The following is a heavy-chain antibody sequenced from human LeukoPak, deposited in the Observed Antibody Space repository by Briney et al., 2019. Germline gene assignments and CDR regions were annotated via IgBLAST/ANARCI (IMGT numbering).Heavy chain of an antibody. CDR3: AREWRSEGVNYYYYGMDV. V-gene: IGHV1-2*02. Sequence: ASVKVSCKASGYTFIDFYMHWVRQAPGQGLEWMGWINPNSGGTNYAQKFQGRVTMTRDTSISTAYMDLSRLTSDDTAVYYCAREWRSEGVNYYYYGMDVWGQGTTVTVSS. D-gene: IGHD6-25*01. J-gene: IGHJ6*02. CDR2: INPNSGGT. CDR1: GYTFIDFY.